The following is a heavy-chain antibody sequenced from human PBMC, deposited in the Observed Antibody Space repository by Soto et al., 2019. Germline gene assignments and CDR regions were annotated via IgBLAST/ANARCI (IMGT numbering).Heavy chain of an antibody. V-gene: IGHV4-59*13. D-gene: IGHD3-10*01. CDR1: GVSFRSYC. CDR3: ARVWGGAFDI. Sequence: ESAPGLLKPSETPSPTGTASGVSFRSYCGSCIRHPPGKGLEWIGYSYYSGSTNETPSPKSRVTISVDTSKNQFSLKLSSVTAADTAVYYCARVWGGAFDIWGQGTMVTVSS. CDR2: SYYSGST. J-gene: IGHJ3*02.